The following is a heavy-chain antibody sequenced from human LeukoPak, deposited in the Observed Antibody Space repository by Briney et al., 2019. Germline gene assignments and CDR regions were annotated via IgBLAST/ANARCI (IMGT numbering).Heavy chain of an antibody. CDR3: AKDRTYCTNAICYNAFDI. Sequence: GGPLRLSCAASGFTFSSYAMSWVRQAPGKGLEWVSTISGSGGSTYYADSGKGRFTVSRDNSKNTLYLQMNSLRAEDTAVYYCAKDRTYCTNAICYNAFDIWGQGTMITVSS. J-gene: IGHJ3*02. CDR1: GFTFSSYA. D-gene: IGHD2-8*01. CDR2: ISGSGGST. V-gene: IGHV3-23*01.